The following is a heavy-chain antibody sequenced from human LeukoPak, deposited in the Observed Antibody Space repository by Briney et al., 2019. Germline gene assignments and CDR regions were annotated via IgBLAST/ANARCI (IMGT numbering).Heavy chain of an antibody. CDR2: ISPNSGGT. CDR3: ARARTPYSSSPYDAFDI. J-gene: IGHJ3*02. V-gene: IGHV1-2*02. D-gene: IGHD6-6*01. CDR1: GYTFTGYY. Sequence: ASVKVSCKASGYTFTGYYMHWVRQAPGQGLEWMGWISPNSGGTNYAQKFQGRVTMTRDTSISTAYMELSRLRSDDTAVYYCARARTPYSSSPYDAFDIWGQGTMVTVSS.